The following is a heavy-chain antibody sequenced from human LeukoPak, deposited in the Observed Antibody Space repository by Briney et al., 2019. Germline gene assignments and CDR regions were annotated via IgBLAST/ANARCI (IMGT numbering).Heavy chain of an antibody. CDR3: ARGRRDGYNLFY. CDR1: GYTDTSYG. CDR2: ISAYNGNT. V-gene: IGHV1-18*01. J-gene: IGHJ4*02. Sequence: HWASVKVSCKASGYTDTSYGISLVRQASGQGLEWMGWISAYNGNTNYAQKLQGRVTMTTDTSTGTAYMELRSLRSDDTAVYYCARGRRDGYNLFYWGQGTLVTVSS. D-gene: IGHD5-24*01.